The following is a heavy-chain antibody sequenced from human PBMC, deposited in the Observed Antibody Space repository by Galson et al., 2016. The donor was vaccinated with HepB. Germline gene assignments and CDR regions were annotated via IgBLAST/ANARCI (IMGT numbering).Heavy chain of an antibody. CDR2: TYYRSKWWT. J-gene: IGHJ5*02. V-gene: IGHV6-1*01. Sequence: CAISGDSVSTNSAAWIWIRQSPSRGLEWLGRTYYRSKWWTYYALSVEGRITINPDTSKNQISLHLNSVTPEDTAVYYCARGEANWDCGGDNWLDPWGQGTLVTVSS. CDR3: ARGEANWDCGGDNWLDP. CDR1: GDSVSTNSAA. D-gene: IGHD2-21*01.